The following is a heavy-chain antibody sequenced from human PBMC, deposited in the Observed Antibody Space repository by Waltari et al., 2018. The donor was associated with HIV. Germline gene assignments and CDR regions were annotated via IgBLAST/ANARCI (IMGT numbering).Heavy chain of an antibody. CDR3: ARLMSTTRFDS. CDR1: GYSITSAHY. CDR2: ISHSGKT. Sequence: QVQLQESGPGLVKPSETLSLTCRVSGYSITSAHYWGWIRQPPGKGPQWIGSISHSGKTYYDPTLKSRIDISRDTSKNLFSLELTSVTAADTAVYYCARLMSTTRFDSWGQGTLVSVSS. V-gene: IGHV4-38-2*01. J-gene: IGHJ4*02. D-gene: IGHD1-7*01.